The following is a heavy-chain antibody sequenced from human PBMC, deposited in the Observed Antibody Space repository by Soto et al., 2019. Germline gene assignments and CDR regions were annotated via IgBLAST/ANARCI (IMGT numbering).Heavy chain of an antibody. J-gene: IGHJ4*02. CDR3: AASMIVVVIRQTLDY. CDR2: IIPIFGTA. D-gene: IGHD3-22*01. V-gene: IGHV1-69*13. Sequence: SVKVSCKASGGTFSSYAISWVRQAPGQGLEWMGGIIPIFGTANYAQKFQGRVTITADESTSTAYMELSSLRSEDTAVYYCAASMIVVVIRQTLDYWGQGTLVTGSS. CDR1: GGTFSSYA.